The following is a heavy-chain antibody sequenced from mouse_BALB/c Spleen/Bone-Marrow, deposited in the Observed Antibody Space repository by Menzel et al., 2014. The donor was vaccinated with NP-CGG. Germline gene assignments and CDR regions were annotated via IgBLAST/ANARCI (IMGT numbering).Heavy chain of an antibody. CDR1: GISITTGNYR. J-gene: IGHJ4*01. Sequence: EVQLQQSGPGLVKPSQTVSLTCTVTGISITTGNYRWSWIRQFPGNKLEWIGYIYYSGTITYNPSLTSRTTIARDTSKNQFFLEMSSLTAEDTATYYCARSYYRYAMDYWGQGTSVTVSS. CDR3: ARSYYRYAMDY. CDR2: IYYSGTI. D-gene: IGHD2-14*01. V-gene: IGHV3-5*02.